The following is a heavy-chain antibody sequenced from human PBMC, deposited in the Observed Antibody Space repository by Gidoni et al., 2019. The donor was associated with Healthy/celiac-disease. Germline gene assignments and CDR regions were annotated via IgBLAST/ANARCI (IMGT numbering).Heavy chain of an antibody. CDR2: IYYSGST. CDR3: ARHRGYDPSYMDV. D-gene: IGHD5-12*01. Sequence: QLQLQESGPGLVKPSETLSLTCTVSGGSISSSSYYWGWIRQPPGKGLEWLGSIYYSGSTYYNPSLKSRVTISVDTSKNQFSLKLSSVTAADTAVYYCARHRGYDPSYMDVWGKGTTVTVSS. V-gene: IGHV4-39*01. CDR1: GGSISSSSYY. J-gene: IGHJ6*03.